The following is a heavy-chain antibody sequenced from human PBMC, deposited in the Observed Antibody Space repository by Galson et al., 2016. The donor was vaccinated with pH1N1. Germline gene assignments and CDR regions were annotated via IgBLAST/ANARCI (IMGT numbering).Heavy chain of an antibody. CDR3: AGGFRELLYERPNYYYALAPDTKRPPGVRGTKGRTIIDGRVFRSQAAQFHVVRGNGDSVLEPLCVVGCPKDRVDI. Sequence: TLSLTCSVSGGSISVGDYYRSWIRQHPGKGLEWIGYIYHSGSTHYNPSLKSRVTISVDTSKNEFSLKLSSVTAADTASYYCAGGFRELLYERPNYYYALAPDTKRPPGVRGTKGRTIIDGRVFRSQAAQFHVVRGNGDSVLEPLCVVGCPKDRVDI. D-gene: IGHD3-10*01. J-gene: IGHJ3*02. CDR2: IYHSGST. V-gene: IGHV4-31*03. CDR1: GGSISVGDYY.